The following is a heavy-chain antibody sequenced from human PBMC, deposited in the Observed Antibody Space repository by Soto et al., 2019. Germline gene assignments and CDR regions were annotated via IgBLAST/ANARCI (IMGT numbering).Heavy chain of an antibody. CDR1: GFSLSAYGVR. Sequence: QITLKESGPTLVKPTQTLTLTCSFSGFSLSAYGVRVIWSRQPPGETLEWLALIHWNDDKRYSPYLKSRLTITKDTSKNQVVLTLTNLDPLDTGTYFCAHTKDSSGFLTSWGQGILVTVSS. V-gene: IGHV2-5*01. J-gene: IGHJ5*02. CDR2: IHWNDDK. CDR3: AHTKDSSGFLTS. D-gene: IGHD3-22*01.